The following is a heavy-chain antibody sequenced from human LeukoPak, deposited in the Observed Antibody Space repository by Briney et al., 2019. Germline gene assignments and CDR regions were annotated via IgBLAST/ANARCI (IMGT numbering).Heavy chain of an antibody. D-gene: IGHD2-21*01. V-gene: IGHV4-61*02. CDR1: GGAISSGSYY. J-gene: IGHJ4*02. CDR3: ASHPPGSALFLD. CDR2: IYTSGST. Sequence: SQTLSLTCTASGGAISSGSYYWSWIRQPAGKGLEWIGRIYTSGSTNYNPSLKSRVTISVDTSKNQFSLKLSSVTAADTAVYYCASHPPGSALFLDWGQGTLVTVSS.